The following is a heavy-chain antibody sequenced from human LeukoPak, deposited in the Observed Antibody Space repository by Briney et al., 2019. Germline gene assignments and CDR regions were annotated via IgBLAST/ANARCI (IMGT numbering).Heavy chain of an antibody. D-gene: IGHD3-22*01. V-gene: IGHV4-59*11. J-gene: IGHJ4*02. CDR1: VGSISTHY. Sequence: SETPSLTCTVSVGSISTHYWSWIRQPPGKGLEWIGYIYYSGSTNYNPSLKSRVTISVDTSKNQFSLKLSSVTAADTAVYYCARDSSGYRRGSFDYWGQGTLVTVSS. CDR3: ARDSSGYRRGSFDY. CDR2: IYYSGST.